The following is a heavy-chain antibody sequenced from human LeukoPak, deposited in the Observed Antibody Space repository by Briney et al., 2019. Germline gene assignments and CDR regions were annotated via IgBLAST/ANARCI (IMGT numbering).Heavy chain of an antibody. J-gene: IGHJ5*02. CDR3: ARVAGWHWFDP. V-gene: IGHV3-23*01. D-gene: IGHD6-19*01. CDR2: IRPSGDNT. Sequence: GGALRLSCAASGFTFSSYDMTWVRQAPGRGLEWVSSIRPSGDNTYYGDSVKGRFTVSRDNSKNTVYLEMNNMRVDDTAVYYCARVAGWHWFDPWGQGTLVTVSS. CDR1: GFTFSSYD.